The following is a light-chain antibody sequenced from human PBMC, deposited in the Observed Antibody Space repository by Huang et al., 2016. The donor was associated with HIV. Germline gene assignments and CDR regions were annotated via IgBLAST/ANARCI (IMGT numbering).Light chain of an antibody. V-gene: IGKV2-28*01. Sequence: DIVMTQSPLSLPVTPGEPASISCRSSQSLLHSNGYNYLDWYLQKPGQSQQRRIYLGFNRASGVPDRFSGSGSGTDFTLKISRVEAEDVGVYYCMQALQTPRTFGQGTKLEIK. CDR3: MQALQTPRT. CDR2: LGF. CDR1: QSLLHSNGYNY. J-gene: IGKJ2*01.